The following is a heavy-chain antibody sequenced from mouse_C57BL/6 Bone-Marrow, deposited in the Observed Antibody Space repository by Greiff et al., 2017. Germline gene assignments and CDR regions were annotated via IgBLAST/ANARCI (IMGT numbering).Heavy chain of an antibody. CDR1: GFSFTSYG. Sequence: VHLVQSGPGLVAPSQSLSITCPVSGFSFTSYGVDWVRQSPGKGLEWLGVIWGGGSTNYNSALKSRLSISKDNSKSQVFLKMNSLQTDGTAMNYCASKTFAYWGQGTLVTVSA. J-gene: IGHJ3*01. V-gene: IGHV2-6*01. CDR3: ASKTFAY. CDR2: IWGGGST.